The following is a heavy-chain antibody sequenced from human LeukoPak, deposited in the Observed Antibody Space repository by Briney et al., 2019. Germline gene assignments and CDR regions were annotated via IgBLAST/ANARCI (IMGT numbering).Heavy chain of an antibody. CDR3: AKGSTVVTPAEYFQH. CDR1: GFTFSSYA. J-gene: IGHJ1*01. V-gene: IGHV3-23*01. CDR2: ISGSGGST. Sequence: GGSLRLSCAASGFTFSSYAMSWVRPAPGKGLEWVSAISGSGGSTYYADSVKGRFTISRDNSKNTLYLQMNSLRAEDTAVYYCAKGSTVVTPAEYFQHWGQGTLVTVSS. D-gene: IGHD4-23*01.